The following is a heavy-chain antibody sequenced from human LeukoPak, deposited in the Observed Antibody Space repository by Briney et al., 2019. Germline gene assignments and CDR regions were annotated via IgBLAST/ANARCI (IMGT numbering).Heavy chain of an antibody. J-gene: IGHJ4*02. D-gene: IGHD6-19*01. CDR1: GDYITNRISY. V-gene: IGHV4-39*01. Sequence: KSSETLSLTCTVSGDYITNRISYWGWIRQPPGKGLESIGSIYHSGSTYYNPPLMSRVTISVDTSKNQFSLKLSSVTAADTAVYYCKAGKNSSGWLFVYWGQGTLVTVSS. CDR3: KAGKNSSGWLFVY. CDR2: IYHSGST.